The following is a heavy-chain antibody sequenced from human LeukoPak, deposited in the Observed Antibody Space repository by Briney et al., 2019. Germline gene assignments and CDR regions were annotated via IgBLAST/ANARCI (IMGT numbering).Heavy chain of an antibody. CDR3: ARDFGFSPGSGYSFDY. V-gene: IGHV3-33*08. D-gene: IGHD3-22*01. Sequence: PGGSLRLSCAGAGFTFSNYGMHWVRQAPGKGLEWVAVIWYDGSNRQYVDSVKGRFTISRDNSKNTLYLQMNSLRAEDTAVYYCARDFGFSPGSGYSFDYWGQGTLVTVSS. CDR1: GFTFSNYG. CDR2: IWYDGSNR. J-gene: IGHJ4*02.